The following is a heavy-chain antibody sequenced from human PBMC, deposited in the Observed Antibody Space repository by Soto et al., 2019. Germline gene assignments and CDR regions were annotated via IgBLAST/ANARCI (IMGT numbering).Heavy chain of an antibody. CDR3: ASSSGSYWQLDY. J-gene: IGHJ4*02. Sequence: ASVKVSCKASGYTFTTYGISWVRQAPGQGLEWLGWINTHNGNTNYAQNLQGRVTITRDTSASTAYMELSSLRSEDTAVYYCASSSGSYWQLDYWGQGTLVTVSS. V-gene: IGHV1-18*01. CDR2: INTHNGNT. D-gene: IGHD1-26*01. CDR1: GYTFTTYG.